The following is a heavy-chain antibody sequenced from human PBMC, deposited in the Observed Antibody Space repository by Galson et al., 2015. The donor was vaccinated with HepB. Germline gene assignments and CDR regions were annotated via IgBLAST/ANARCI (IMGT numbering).Heavy chain of an antibody. CDR2: INADGSE. Sequence: SLRLSCAASGFIFSTYSMTWVRQVPGKGLECVSHINADGSEEYADSVEGRFIISRDNSKNMLYLEINSLRVEDTAIYYCAKDQYSGGWRTRDYWGQGTLVTVSA. CDR1: GFIFSTYS. D-gene: IGHD6-19*01. J-gene: IGHJ4*02. V-gene: IGHV3-23*01. CDR3: AKDQYSGGWRTRDY.